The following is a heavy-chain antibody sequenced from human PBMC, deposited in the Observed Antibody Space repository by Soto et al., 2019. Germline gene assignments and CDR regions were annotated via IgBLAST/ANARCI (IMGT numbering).Heavy chain of an antibody. CDR3: AKFGVVVPAALRKYKGGFDP. CDR1: GFTFSSYA. Sequence: GGSLRLSCAASGFTFSSYAMSWVRQAPGKGLEWVSAISGSGGSTYYADSVKGRFTISRDNSKNTLYLQMNSLRAEDTVVYYCAKFGVVVPAALRKYKGGFDPWGQGTLVTVSS. D-gene: IGHD2-2*01. J-gene: IGHJ5*02. V-gene: IGHV3-23*01. CDR2: ISGSGGST.